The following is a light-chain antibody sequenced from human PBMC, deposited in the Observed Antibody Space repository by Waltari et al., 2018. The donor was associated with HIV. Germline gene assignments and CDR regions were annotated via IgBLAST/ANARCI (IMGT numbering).Light chain of an antibody. CDR3: ATWDDSLSWV. CDR1: SPNIRSTT. CDR2: SNN. Sequence: QSVLTQPPSASGTPGRRVTISCSGSSPNIRSTTVNWYQQHPETAPKLLIYSNNQRPSGVPDRFSGSKSGTSASLAISGLQSEDEADYYCATWDDSLSWVFGGGTKLTVL. V-gene: IGLV1-44*01. J-gene: IGLJ3*02.